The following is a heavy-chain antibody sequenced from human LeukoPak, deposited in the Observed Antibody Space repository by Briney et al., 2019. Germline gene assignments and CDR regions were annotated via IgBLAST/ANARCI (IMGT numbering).Heavy chain of an antibody. Sequence: WETLSLTCTVSGGSISSSSYYWGWIRQPPGKGLEWVGSIYYSGSTYYNPSLKSRVTISVDTSKNQFSLKLSSVTAADTAVYYCARLSGSNLLCDYWGQGTLVTVSS. D-gene: IGHD3-10*01. CDR1: GGSISSSSYY. CDR3: ARLSGSNLLCDY. V-gene: IGHV4-39*01. CDR2: IYYSGST. J-gene: IGHJ4*02.